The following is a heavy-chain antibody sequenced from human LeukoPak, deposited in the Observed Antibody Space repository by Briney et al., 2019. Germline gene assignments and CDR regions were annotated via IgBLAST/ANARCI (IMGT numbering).Heavy chain of an antibody. Sequence: SETLSLTCSVSGASISSYYWSWIRQSPGKGLECIGYIYYSGSTNYNPSLKSRVTLSVDTSKNQFSLKLTSVTTADTAVYYCARHLKAFDFWGQGTMVTVSS. J-gene: IGHJ3*01. CDR2: IYYSGST. CDR1: GASISSYY. V-gene: IGHV4-59*08. CDR3: ARHLKAFDF.